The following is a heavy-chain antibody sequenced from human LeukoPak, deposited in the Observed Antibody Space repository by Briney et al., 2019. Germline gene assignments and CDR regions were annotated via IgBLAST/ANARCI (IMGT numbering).Heavy chain of an antibody. CDR3: ATGLYGDLTLFDY. V-gene: IGHV1-69-2*01. J-gene: IGHJ4*02. D-gene: IGHD4-17*01. CDR1: GYTFTDYY. CDR2: VDPEDGET. Sequence: ASVKVSCKVSGYTFTDYYMHWVQQAPGKGLEWMGLVDPEDGETIYAEKFQGRVTITPDTSTDTAYMELSSLRSEDTAVYYCATGLYGDLTLFDYWGQGTLVTVSS.